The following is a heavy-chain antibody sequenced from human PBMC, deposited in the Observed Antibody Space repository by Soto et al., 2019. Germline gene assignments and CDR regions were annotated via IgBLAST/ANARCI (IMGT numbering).Heavy chain of an antibody. D-gene: IGHD2-8*01. CDR3: ARRYCTNGVCPFDS. V-gene: IGHV3-21*01. J-gene: IGHJ4*02. CDR2: ISSGGGGI. CDR1: GFTFSSNS. Sequence: GGSLRLSCAASGFTFSSNSMSWVRQAPGKGLEWVSSISSGGGGIYYADSLKGRFTISRDNAKNSLFLQMNSLRAEDTAVYYCARRYCTNGVCPFDSWGQGTLVTVSS.